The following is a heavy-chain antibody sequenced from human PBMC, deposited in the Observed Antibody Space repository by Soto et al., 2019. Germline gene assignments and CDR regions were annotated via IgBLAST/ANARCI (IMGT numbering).Heavy chain of an antibody. CDR1: GGTFSSYT. Sequence: QVQLVQSGAEVKKPGSSVKVSCKASGGTFSSYTISWVRQAPGQGLEWMGRIIPILGIANYAQKFQGRVTITADKSTSTDYMELSSLRSEDTAVYYCARDLVYYYGMDVWGQGTTVTVSS. CDR2: IIPILGIA. CDR3: ARDLVYYYGMDV. J-gene: IGHJ6*02. V-gene: IGHV1-69*08.